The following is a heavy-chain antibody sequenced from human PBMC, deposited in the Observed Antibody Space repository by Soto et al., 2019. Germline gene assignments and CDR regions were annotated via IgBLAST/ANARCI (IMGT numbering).Heavy chain of an antibody. V-gene: IGHV1-8*02. CDR1: VCDVTPYD. Sequence: DSGKRCSKPCVCDVTPYDMNLGRQAASQGLEWMGWMNPINAATGSARRLQGRGSMTRNTATGTAYLEFTSLRSDDTGVYYCGRGPRPSAQAAGTHYYYAMDVWGQGTTVTVSS. CDR2: MNPINAAT. D-gene: IGHD6-13*01. J-gene: IGHJ6*01. CDR3: GRGPRPSAQAAGTHYYYAMDV.